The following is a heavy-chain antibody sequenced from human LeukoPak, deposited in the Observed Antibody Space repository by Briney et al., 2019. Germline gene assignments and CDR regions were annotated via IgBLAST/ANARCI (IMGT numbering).Heavy chain of an antibody. V-gene: IGHV4-39*07. Sequence: SETLSLTCTVSGGSISSSSYYWGWIRQPPGKGLEWIGSIYYSGSPYYNPSLKSRVTISVDTSKNQFSLKLSSVTAADTAVYYCARLYSSSWYDPSHYYYYYMDVWGKGTTVTVSS. CDR1: GGSISSSSYY. J-gene: IGHJ6*03. CDR3: ARLYSSSWYDPSHYYYYYMDV. CDR2: IYYSGSP. D-gene: IGHD6-13*01.